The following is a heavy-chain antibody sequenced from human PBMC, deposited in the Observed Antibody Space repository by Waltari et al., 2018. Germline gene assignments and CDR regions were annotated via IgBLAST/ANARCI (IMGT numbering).Heavy chain of an antibody. CDR3: ARDRGRGLYLDS. V-gene: IGHV4-4*02. D-gene: IGHD2-15*01. Sequence: QLQESGPGLVKPSGTLSLTCVVSGDSMSRNDCWSWVRQSPGKGLEWLGKVRCDGRTNYTPAFASRVIVSLDTSLNQFSLKILSATAADTGVYYCARDRGRGLYLDSWGQGTLVTVSP. CDR1: GDSMSRNDC. J-gene: IGHJ4*02. CDR2: VRCDGRT.